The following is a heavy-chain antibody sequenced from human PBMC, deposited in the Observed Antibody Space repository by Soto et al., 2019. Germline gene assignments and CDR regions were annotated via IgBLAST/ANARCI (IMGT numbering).Heavy chain of an antibody. CDR1: GFTFSSFW. V-gene: IGHV3-74*01. D-gene: IGHD3-3*01. CDR2: ISGDGNNA. Sequence: EVQLVESGGGIVQPGGSLRLSCAASGFTFSSFWMHWVRQAPGKGLVWVSRISGDGNNAVYADSVKGRFTVSRDNATNTLDLQMNSLTTDDTALYYCVRNRGTFLRDGVDFWGPGIMVTVSS. CDR3: VRNRGTFLRDGVDF. J-gene: IGHJ4*02.